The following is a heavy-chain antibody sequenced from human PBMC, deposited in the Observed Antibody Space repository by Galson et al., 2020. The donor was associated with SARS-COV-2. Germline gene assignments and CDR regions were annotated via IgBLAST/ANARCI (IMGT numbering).Heavy chain of an antibody. CDR3: ARGRYYYDSSGEGAFDI. CDR1: GFTFSSYS. CDR2: ISSSSSYI. V-gene: IGHV3-21*01. Sequence: GGSLRLSCAASGFTFSSYSMNWVRQAPGKGLEWVSSISSSSSYIYYADSVKGRFTISRDNAKNSLYLQMNSLRAEDTAGYYCARGRYYYDSSGEGAFDIWGQGTMVTVSS. D-gene: IGHD3-22*01. J-gene: IGHJ3*02.